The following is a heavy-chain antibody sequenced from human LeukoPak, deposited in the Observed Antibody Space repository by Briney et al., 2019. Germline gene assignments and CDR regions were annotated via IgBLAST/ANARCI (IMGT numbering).Heavy chain of an antibody. V-gene: IGHV3-21*01. Sequence: GGSLRLSCAASGFTFSSYSMNWVRQAPGKGLEWVSSISSSSSYIYYADSVKGRFTISRDNAKNSLYLQMNSLRAEDTAVYYCARDQGGYYDSSGWFDPWGQGTLVTVSS. CDR2: ISSSSSYI. CDR1: GFTFSSYS. D-gene: IGHD3-22*01. CDR3: ARDQGGYYDSSGWFDP. J-gene: IGHJ5*02.